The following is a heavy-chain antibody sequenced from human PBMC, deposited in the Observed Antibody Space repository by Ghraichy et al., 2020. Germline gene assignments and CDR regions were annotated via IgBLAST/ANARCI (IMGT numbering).Heavy chain of an antibody. CDR3: ARFLVVPGAMQYCYYYMDV. V-gene: IGHV4-59*01. Sequence: SETLSLTCSVSGASISSSLWSWIRQAPGEGLEWIAYIDYSAKSKFNPSLKTRINMSVDVSKSQYSLNLSCVTAADTAVYFCARFLVVPGAMQYCYYYMDVWGKGTTVTVSS. CDR2: IDYSAKS. CDR1: GASISSSL. D-gene: IGHD2-2*01. J-gene: IGHJ6*03.